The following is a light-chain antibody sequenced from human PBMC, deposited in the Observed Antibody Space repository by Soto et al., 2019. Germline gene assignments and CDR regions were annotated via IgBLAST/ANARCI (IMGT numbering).Light chain of an antibody. CDR1: SSNIGAGYD. CDR2: GNS. J-gene: IGLJ1*01. CDR3: QSYDSSLSGSYV. V-gene: IGLV1-40*01. Sequence: QCVLTQPPSVYRVPGQRVTISCPGSSSNIGAGYDVHWYQQLPGTAPKLLIYGNSNRPSGVPDRFSGSKSGTSASLAITGLQAEDEADYYCQSYDSSLSGSYVFGTGTKVTVL.